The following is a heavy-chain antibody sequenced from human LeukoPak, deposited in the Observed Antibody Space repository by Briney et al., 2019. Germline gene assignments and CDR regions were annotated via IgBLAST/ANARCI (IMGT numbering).Heavy chain of an antibody. J-gene: IGHJ4*02. Sequence: GGSLRLSCAASGFTFSSYAMSWVRQAPGKGLEWVSAISGSGGSTYYADSVKGRFTISRDNSKNTLYLQMNSLRAEDTAVYYCAKDPLDYRFEINWNAAFDYWGQGTLVTVSS. V-gene: IGHV3-23*01. CDR3: AKDPLDYRFEINWNAAFDY. CDR2: ISGSGGST. CDR1: GFTFSSYA. D-gene: IGHD1-20*01.